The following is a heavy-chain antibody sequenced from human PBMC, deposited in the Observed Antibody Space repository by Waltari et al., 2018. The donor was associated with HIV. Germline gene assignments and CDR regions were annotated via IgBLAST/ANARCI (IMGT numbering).Heavy chain of an antibody. V-gene: IGHV4-39*01. J-gene: IGHJ2*01. Sequence: LQLQESGPGLVQPSAPLSLTCPVPGGSISHINYLRGWIRQTPGKGLEWIGSIYYSGSTYYNPSLKSRVTISVDTSKNQFSLKLSTVTTADTAVFYCARHALRVGAAYWNFDLWGRGTLVTVSS. D-gene: IGHD1-26*01. CDR2: IYYSGST. CDR1: GGSISHINYL. CDR3: ARHALRVGAAYWNFDL.